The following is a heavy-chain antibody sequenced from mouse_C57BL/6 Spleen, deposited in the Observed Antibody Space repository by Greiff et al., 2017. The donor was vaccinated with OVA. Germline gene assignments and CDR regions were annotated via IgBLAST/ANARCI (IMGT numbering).Heavy chain of an antibody. V-gene: IGHV1-15*01. J-gene: IGHJ2*01. CDR2: IDPETGGT. CDR1: GYTFTDYE. D-gene: IGHD2-4*01. Sequence: VQLVESGAELVRPGASVTLSCKASGYTFTDYEMHWVKQTPVHGLEWIGAIDPETGGTAYNQKFKGKAILTADKSSSTAYMELRSLTSEDSAVYYCTYDYDGGLGYWGQGTTLTVSS. CDR3: TYDYDGGLGY.